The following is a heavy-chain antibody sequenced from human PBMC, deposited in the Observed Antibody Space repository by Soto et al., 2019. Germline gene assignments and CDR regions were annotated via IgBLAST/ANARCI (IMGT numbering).Heavy chain of an antibody. D-gene: IGHD2-15*01. CDR1: GYTFTSYG. CDR2: ISAYNGNT. J-gene: IGHJ5*02. CDR3: ARDRYCSGGSCHAGDNWFDP. Sequence: ASVKVSCKASGYTFTSYGISWVRQAPGQGLEWMGWISAYNGNTNYAQKLQGRVTMTTDTSTSTAYMELRSLRSDDTAVYYCARDRYCSGGSCHAGDNWFDPWGQGTLVTVSS. V-gene: IGHV1-18*01.